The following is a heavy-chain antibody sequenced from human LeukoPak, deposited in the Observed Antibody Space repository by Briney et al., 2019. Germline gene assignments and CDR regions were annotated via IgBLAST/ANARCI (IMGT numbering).Heavy chain of an antibody. Sequence: PGGSLRLSCAGYGFTFSSYWMNWVRQAPGKGLEWVANINQDVVDSVKGRFTISRDNAKNSLYLQVNSLRAEDTAVHYCARGTLLPGIDYWGQGTLVTVSS. D-gene: IGHD1-26*01. CDR1: GFTFSSYW. CDR2: INQDV. V-gene: IGHV3-7*01. CDR3: ARGTLLPGIDY. J-gene: IGHJ4*02.